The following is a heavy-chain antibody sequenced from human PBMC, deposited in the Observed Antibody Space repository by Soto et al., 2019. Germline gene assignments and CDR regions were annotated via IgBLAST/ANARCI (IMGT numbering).Heavy chain of an antibody. CDR2: IIPIFGTA. CDR3: AREDEARGSYFLSEYYYYGMDV. V-gene: IGHV1-69*13. Sequence: SGKVSCKASGCTFSSYAISCVRQAPGQVLEWMGGIIPIFGTANYAQKFQGRVTITADESTSTAYMELSSLRSEDTAVYYCAREDEARGSYFLSEYYYYGMDVWGQGTTVT. CDR1: GCTFSSYA. D-gene: IGHD1-26*01. J-gene: IGHJ6*02.